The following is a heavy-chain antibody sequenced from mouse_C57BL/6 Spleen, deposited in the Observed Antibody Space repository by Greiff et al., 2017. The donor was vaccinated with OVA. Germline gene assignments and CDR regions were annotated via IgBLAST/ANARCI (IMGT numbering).Heavy chain of an antibody. D-gene: IGHD2-4*01. CDR3: ARGGLSP. CDR2: INPNNGGT. J-gene: IGHJ4*01. V-gene: IGHV1-26*01. Sequence: EVQLQQSGPELVKPGASVKISCKASGYTFTDYYMNWVKQSHGKSLEWIGDINPNNGGTSYNQKFKGKATLTVDKSSSTAYMELRSLTSEDSAVYYCARGGLSPWGQGTSVTVSS. CDR1: GYTFTDYY.